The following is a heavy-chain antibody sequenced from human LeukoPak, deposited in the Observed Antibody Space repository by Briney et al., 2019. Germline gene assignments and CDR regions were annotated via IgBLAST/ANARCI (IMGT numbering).Heavy chain of an antibody. CDR2: IRPSDSET. CDR3: ARSLFGGDYWYFDL. Sequence: HGESLKISCKGAGYRFTSFWIGWVRQMPGRGLEWMGIIRPSDSETTYTPSFKGQVTISVDNSISTAYFQWSSLKASDTAMYYCARSLFGGDYWYFDLWGRGTLVTVSS. D-gene: IGHD2-21*01. CDR1: GYRFTSFW. J-gene: IGHJ2*01. V-gene: IGHV5-51*01.